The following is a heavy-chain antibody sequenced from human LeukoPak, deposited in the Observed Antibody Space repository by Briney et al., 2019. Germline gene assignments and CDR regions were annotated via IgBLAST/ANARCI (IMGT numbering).Heavy chain of an antibody. CDR1: GFTFSSYG. CDR3: AKGWRGWAVAAAFDI. CDR2: ISYDGSNK. V-gene: IGHV3-30*18. D-gene: IGHD6-19*01. Sequence: PGGSLRLSCAASGFTFSSYGMHWVRQAPGKELEWVAVISYDGSNKYYADSVKGRFTISRDNSKNTLYLQMNSLRAEDTAVYYCAKGWRGWAVAAAFDIWGQGTMVTVSS. J-gene: IGHJ3*02.